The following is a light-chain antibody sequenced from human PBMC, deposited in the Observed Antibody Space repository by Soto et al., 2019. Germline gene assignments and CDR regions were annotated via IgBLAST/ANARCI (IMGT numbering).Light chain of an antibody. Sequence: DLQMTQSPSSVSASVGDRVIITCRPSLGINDWLAWYQQKPGKAPVLLIYAASRLHSGVPSRFSGSGSGTNFTLTISSLQPDDFATYYCQQASSFPLTFGGGTRVEF. V-gene: IGKV1D-12*01. J-gene: IGKJ4*01. CDR1: LGINDW. CDR3: QQASSFPLT. CDR2: AAS.